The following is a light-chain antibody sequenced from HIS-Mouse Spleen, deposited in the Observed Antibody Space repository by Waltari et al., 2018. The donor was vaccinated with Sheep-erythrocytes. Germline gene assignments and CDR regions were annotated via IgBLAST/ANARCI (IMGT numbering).Light chain of an antibody. CDR2: QDS. Sequence: SYELTQPPSVSVSPGQTASITCSGDKLGDKYACWYQQKPGQSPVLVIYQDSKRPSGFPERFSGSNSGNTATLTIGGTQAMDEADYYCQAWDSSTVVFGGGTKLTVL. V-gene: IGLV3-1*01. CDR1: KLGDKY. CDR3: QAWDSSTVV. J-gene: IGLJ2*01.